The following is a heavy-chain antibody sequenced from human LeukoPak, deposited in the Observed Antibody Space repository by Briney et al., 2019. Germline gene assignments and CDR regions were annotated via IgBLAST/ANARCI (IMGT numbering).Heavy chain of an antibody. CDR3: ARYGVDTAMVFDY. Sequence: GGSLRLSCAASGFTLSSYSMNWVGQAPGKGLEWVSSISSSSSYIYYADSVKGRFTISRDNAKNSLYLQMNSLRAEDTAVYYCARYGVDTAMVFDYWGQGTLVTVSS. V-gene: IGHV3-21*01. CDR2: ISSSSSYI. J-gene: IGHJ4*02. D-gene: IGHD5-18*01. CDR1: GFTLSSYS.